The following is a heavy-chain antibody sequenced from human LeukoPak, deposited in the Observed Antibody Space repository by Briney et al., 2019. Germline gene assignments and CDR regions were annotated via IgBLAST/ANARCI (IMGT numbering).Heavy chain of an antibody. CDR2: IIPIFGTA. CDR1: GGTFSSYA. Sequence: ASVKVSCEASGGTFSSYAITWVRQAPGHGLEWMGGIIPIFGTANYAQKFQGRVTITADESTSTAYMELSSLRSEDTAVYYCARGRGDYVNYFDYWNQGTLVTVSS. J-gene: IGHJ4*02. V-gene: IGHV1-69*01. D-gene: IGHD2-21*02. CDR3: ARGRGDYVNYFDY.